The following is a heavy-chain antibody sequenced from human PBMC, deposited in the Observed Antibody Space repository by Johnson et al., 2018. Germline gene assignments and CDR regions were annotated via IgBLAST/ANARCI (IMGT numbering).Heavy chain of an antibody. V-gene: IGHV3-33*01. CDR3: ARDLGSSWRYGLDV. D-gene: IGHD6-13*01. J-gene: IGHJ6*02. Sequence: QVQLVESGGGVVQPGRSLRLSCAASGFTFSTYGMHWVRQAPGKGLEWVAVIWYDGSNKYYADSVKGRFTISRDNSKNTLYLQMNSLRAEDTAVYYCARDLGSSWRYGLDVWGQGTTVTVS. CDR2: IWYDGSNK. CDR1: GFTFSTYG.